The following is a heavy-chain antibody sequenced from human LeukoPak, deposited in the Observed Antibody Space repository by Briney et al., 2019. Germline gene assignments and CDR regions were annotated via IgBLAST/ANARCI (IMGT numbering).Heavy chain of an antibody. D-gene: IGHD3-10*01. V-gene: IGHV4-59*01. J-gene: IGHJ4*02. CDR2: IYSSGTT. CDR1: GGSISSYY. Sequence: PSETLSLTCTVSGGSISSYYWSWIRQPPGKGLEWIGYIYSSGTTNYNPSLKSRVTISVDTSKNQFSLKLSSVTAADTAVYYCARLKGYYGSGGGYFDYWGRGTLVTVSS. CDR3: ARLKGYYGSGGGYFDY.